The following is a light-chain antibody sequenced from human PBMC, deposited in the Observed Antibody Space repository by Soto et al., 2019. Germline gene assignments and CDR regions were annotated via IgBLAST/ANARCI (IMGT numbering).Light chain of an antibody. J-gene: IGKJ3*01. Sequence: DIQMTQSPSSLSASVGDRVTITCRASQAISIYLAWYQQKPGKVPELLIYAATTLQSGVPSRFSGSRSGTEFTLTISSLQPEDVATYYCQKYNSAPLTFGPGTKVDIK. CDR1: QAISIY. V-gene: IGKV1-27*01. CDR2: AAT. CDR3: QKYNSAPLT.